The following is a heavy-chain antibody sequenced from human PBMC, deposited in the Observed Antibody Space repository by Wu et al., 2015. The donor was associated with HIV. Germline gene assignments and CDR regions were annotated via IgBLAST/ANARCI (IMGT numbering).Heavy chain of an antibody. V-gene: IGHV1-46*01. J-gene: IGHJ4*02. D-gene: IGHD5-12*01. CDR2: INPSGGSA. CDR1: GYTFIRYH. CDR3: TRDWGEIEATENDY. Sequence: QVQLVQSATEVKKPGASVKVSCKASGYTFIRYHIHWVRQAPGQGLEWMGIINPSGGSATYAQKYQGRITMTRDTSTSTVYMELSSLTSEDTAVYYCTRDWGEIEATENDYWGQGTLVTVSS.